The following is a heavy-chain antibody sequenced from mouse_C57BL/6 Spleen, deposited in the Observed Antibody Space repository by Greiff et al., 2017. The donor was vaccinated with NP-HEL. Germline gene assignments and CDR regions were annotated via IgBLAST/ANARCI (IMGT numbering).Heavy chain of an antibody. J-gene: IGHJ2*01. V-gene: IGHV1-42*01. D-gene: IGHD1-1*01. CDR3: AIYGSGFDY. Sequence: EVKLMESGPELVKPGASVKISCKASGYSFTGYYMNWVKQSPEKSLEWIGEINPSTGGTTYNQKFKAKATLTVDKSSSTAYMQLKSLTSEDSAVYYCAIYGSGFDYWGQGTTLTVSS. CDR1: GYSFTGYY. CDR2: INPSTGGT.